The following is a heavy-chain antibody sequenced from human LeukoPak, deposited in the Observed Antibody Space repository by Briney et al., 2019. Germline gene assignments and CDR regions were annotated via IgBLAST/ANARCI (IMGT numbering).Heavy chain of an antibody. V-gene: IGHV4-39*07. CDR1: GGSISSNLYD. CDR2: VFYTGKT. D-gene: IGHD6-19*01. J-gene: IGHJ4*02. CDR3: ATVSHANQWLLTE. Sequence: RSSETLSLTCTVSGGSISSNLYDWGCIRQPPGKGLEWIGSVFYTGKTYYNPSLESRVTMSMDTSKNQFSLNLRSVTAADTAVYYCATVSHANQWLLTEWGQGTLVTVSS.